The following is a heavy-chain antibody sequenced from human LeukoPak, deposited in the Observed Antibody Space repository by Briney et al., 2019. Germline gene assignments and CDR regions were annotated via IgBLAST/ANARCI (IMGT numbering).Heavy chain of an antibody. V-gene: IGHV4-34*01. CDR2: INHSGST. Sequence: SETLSLTCAVYGGSFSGYYWSWIRQPPGKRLEWIGEINHSGSTNYNPSLKSRVTISVDTSKNQFSLKLSSVTAADTAVYYCARRHYYDSSWVFDYWGQGTLVTVSS. D-gene: IGHD3-22*01. CDR1: GGSFSGYY. J-gene: IGHJ4*02. CDR3: ARRHYYDSSWVFDY.